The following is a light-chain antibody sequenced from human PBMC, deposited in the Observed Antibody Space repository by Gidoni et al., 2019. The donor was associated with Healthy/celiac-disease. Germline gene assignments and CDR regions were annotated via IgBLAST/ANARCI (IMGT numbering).Light chain of an antibody. CDR3: MQALQTPLT. Sequence: DIVMTQSPLSMTVTPGEPASISCRSSQSLLHSNGYNDLDWYLQKPGQSPQLLIYLGSNRASGVPDRFSGSGSGTDFTLKISRVEAEDVGVYYCMQALQTPLTFGGGTKVEIK. CDR2: LGS. CDR1: QSLLHSNGYND. V-gene: IGKV2-28*01. J-gene: IGKJ4*01.